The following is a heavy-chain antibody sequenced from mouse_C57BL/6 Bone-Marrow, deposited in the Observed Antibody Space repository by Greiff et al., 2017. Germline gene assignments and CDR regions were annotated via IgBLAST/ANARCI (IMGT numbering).Heavy chain of an antibody. V-gene: IGHV1-69*01. Sequence: VQLQQPGAELVMPGASVKLSCKASGYTFTSYWMHWVKQRPGQGLEWIGEIDPSDSYTNYNQKFKGKSTLTVDKSSSTAYMQLSSLTSEDSAVYYCARSYGSAWFAYGGQGTLVTVSA. D-gene: IGHD1-2*01. CDR1: GYTFTSYW. CDR2: IDPSDSYT. CDR3: ARSYGSAWFAY. J-gene: IGHJ3*01.